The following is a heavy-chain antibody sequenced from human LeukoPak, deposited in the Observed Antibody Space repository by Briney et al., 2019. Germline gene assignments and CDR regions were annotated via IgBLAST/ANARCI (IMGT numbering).Heavy chain of an antibody. J-gene: IGHJ4*02. V-gene: IGHV3-48*02. CDR3: ARTGYSSSWYEYYFDY. CDR1: GFTVNSNY. Sequence: PGGSLRLSCAASGFTVNSNYMSWVRQAPGKGLEWVSYISSSSSTIYYADSVKGRFTISRDNAKNSLYLQMNSLRDEDTAVYYCARTGYSSSWYEYYFDYWGQGTLVTVSS. CDR2: ISSSSSTI. D-gene: IGHD6-13*01.